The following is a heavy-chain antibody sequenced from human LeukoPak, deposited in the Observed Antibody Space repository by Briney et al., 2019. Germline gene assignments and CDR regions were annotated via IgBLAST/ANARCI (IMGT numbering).Heavy chain of an antibody. J-gene: IGHJ5*02. D-gene: IGHD3-10*01. CDR1: GGSFSGYY. CDR3: ARVWWFGEFPQGWFDP. V-gene: IGHV4-34*01. Sequence: SETLSLTCAVYGGSFSGYYWSWIRQPPGKGLEWIGEINHSGSINYNPSLKSRVTISVDTSKNQFSLKLSSVTAADTAVYYCARVWWFGEFPQGWFDPWGQGTLVTVSS. CDR2: INHSGSI.